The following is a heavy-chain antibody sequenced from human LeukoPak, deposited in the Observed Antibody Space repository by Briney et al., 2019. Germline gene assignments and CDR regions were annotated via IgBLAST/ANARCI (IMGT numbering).Heavy chain of an antibody. V-gene: IGHV3-7*01. CDR3: ARDLAASTYHFDSSGLLDS. D-gene: IGHD3-22*01. CDR2: RKQDGSEK. Sequence: GGALRLSCAAFSGYWMTWVRQAPGKGLEWVANRKQDGSEKYYVDSVKGRFTISRDNANNLLYLQMNSLRAEDTAVYYCARDLAASTYHFDSSGLLDSRGQGTLVTVSS. J-gene: IGHJ4*02. CDR1: SGYW.